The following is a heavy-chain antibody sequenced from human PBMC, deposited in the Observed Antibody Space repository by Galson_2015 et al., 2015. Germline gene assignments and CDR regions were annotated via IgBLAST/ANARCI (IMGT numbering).Heavy chain of an antibody. CDR3: ARDRSLRGPDSSGYTGFDY. J-gene: IGHJ4*02. CDR2: ISYDGSNK. Sequence: SLRLSCAASGFTFSSYGMHWVRQAPGKGLEWVAVISYDGSNKYYADSVKGRFTISRDNSKNTLYLQMNSLRAEDTAVYYCARDRSLRGPDSSGYTGFDYWGQGTLVTVSS. D-gene: IGHD3-22*01. CDR1: GFTFSSYG. V-gene: IGHV3-30*03.